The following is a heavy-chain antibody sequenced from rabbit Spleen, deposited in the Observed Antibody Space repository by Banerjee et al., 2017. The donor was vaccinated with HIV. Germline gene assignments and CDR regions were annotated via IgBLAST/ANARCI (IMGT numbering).Heavy chain of an antibody. CDR2: IDSGSRDFT. CDR3: ARDTGSSFSTYGMDL. V-gene: IGHV1S45*01. J-gene: IGHJ3*01. CDR1: GIDFSSYYY. Sequence: QQQLEESGGGLVKPGGTLTLTCKASGIDFSSYYYMCWVRQAPGKGLEWIACIDSGSRDFTYSASWAQGRFTISKTSSTTVTLQMTSLTVADTATYFCARDTGSSFSTYGMDLWGQGTLVTVS. D-gene: IGHD8-1*01.